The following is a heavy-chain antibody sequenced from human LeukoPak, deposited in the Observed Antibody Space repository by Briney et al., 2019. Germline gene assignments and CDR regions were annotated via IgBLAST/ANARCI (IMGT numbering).Heavy chain of an antibody. V-gene: IGHV3-48*01. J-gene: IGHJ4*02. D-gene: IGHD2-15*01. CDR3: ARGGKLLFFDY. Sequence: GGSLRLSCAASGFTFSSYSMNWVRQAPGKGLEWVSYIRSSSSTIYYADSVKGRFTISRDNAKNSVYLQMSSLRAEDTAVYYCARGGKLLFFDYWGQGTLATVSS. CDR2: IRSSSSTI. CDR1: GFTFSSYS.